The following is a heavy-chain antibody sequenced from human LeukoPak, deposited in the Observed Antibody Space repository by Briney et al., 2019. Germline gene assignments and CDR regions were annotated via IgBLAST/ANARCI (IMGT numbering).Heavy chain of an antibody. CDR3: AGCSSWSKYYFDY. CDR1: GGSISSSSYY. J-gene: IGHJ4*02. V-gene: IGHV4-39*01. CDR2: IYYSGST. D-gene: IGHD6-13*01. Sequence: SETLSLTCTVSGGSISSSSYYWGWIRQPPGKGLEWIGSIYYSGSTYYNPSLKSRVTISVDTSKNQFSLKLSSVTAADTAVYYCAGCSSWSKYYFDYWGQGTLVTVSS.